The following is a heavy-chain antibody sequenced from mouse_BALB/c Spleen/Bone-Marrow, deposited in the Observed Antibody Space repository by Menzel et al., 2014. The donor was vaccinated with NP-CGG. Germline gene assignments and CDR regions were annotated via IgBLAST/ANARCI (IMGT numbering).Heavy chain of an antibody. CDR3: ARNGNYVAWSSL. CDR1: GFNIKDTY. V-gene: IGHV14-3*02. J-gene: IGHJ3*01. D-gene: IGHD2-1*01. CDR2: IDPANGNT. Sequence: VQLQQPGAELVKPGASVKLSCTASGFNIKDTYMHWVKQRPEQGLEWIGRIDPANGNTKYDPKFQGKATITADTSSNTAYLQLSSLTSEDTAVYYCARNGNYVAWSSLRGPLTLVTVSA.